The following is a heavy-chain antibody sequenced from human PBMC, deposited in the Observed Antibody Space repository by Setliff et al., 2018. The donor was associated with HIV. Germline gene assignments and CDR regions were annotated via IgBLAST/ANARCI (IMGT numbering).Heavy chain of an antibody. V-gene: IGHV3-7*03. J-gene: IGHJ5*02. CDR1: GFTFSTHW. Sequence: PGGSLRLSCAASGFTFSTHWMHWVRQAPGKGLEWVANISPEGNKKYYVGSVKGRFTSSRDNAKSSLFLQMSGLRPEDTAVYYCARVLLRTNPLYGVASNWFDPWGQGTLVTVSS. CDR2: ISPEGNKK. D-gene: IGHD2-8*01. CDR3: ARVLLRTNPLYGVASNWFDP.